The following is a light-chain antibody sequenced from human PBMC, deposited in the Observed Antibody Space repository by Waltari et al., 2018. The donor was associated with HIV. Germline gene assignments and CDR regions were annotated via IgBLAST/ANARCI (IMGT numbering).Light chain of an antibody. CDR1: SSNIGSNT. J-gene: IGLJ2*01. V-gene: IGLV1-44*01. CDR3: AAWDDSLNGPV. CDR2: SNN. Sequence: QSVLTQPPSASGTPGQRVTISCSGSSSNIGSNTVNWYQQPPGTAPKLLIYSNNQRTSGVPDRFSGYKAGTSASLAISGRQSEDEADYYCAAWDDSLNGPVFGGGTKLTVL.